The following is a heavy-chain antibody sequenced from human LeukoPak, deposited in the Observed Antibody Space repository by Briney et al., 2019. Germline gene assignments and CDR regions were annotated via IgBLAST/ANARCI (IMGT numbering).Heavy chain of an antibody. Sequence: PGGSLRLSCAASGFTFDDYTMHWVRQAPGKGLEWVSLISWDGGSTYYADSVKGRFTISRDNAKNSLYLQMNSLRAEDTAVYYCARDDDVVGASATDYWGQGTLVTVSS. J-gene: IGHJ4*02. D-gene: IGHD1-26*01. CDR1: GFTFDDYT. CDR2: ISWDGGST. CDR3: ARDDDVVGASATDY. V-gene: IGHV3-43*01.